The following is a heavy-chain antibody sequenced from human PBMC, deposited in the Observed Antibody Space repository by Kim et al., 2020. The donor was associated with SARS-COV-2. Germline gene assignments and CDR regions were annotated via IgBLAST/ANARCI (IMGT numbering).Heavy chain of an antibody. V-gene: IGHV1-69*04. CDR3: ARGEFYYNSSGYPWGY. CDR1: GDTFSPYL. Sequence: SVKVSCKTSGDTFSPYLFNWVRQAPGPGLEWMGRIIPIVGVSNYAHKFQGRVTITADTSTNTAYLELSGLKSEDTAVYYCARGEFYYNSSGYPWGYWGHGTLVTVSS. D-gene: IGHD3-10*01. CDR2: IIPIVGVS. J-gene: IGHJ4*01.